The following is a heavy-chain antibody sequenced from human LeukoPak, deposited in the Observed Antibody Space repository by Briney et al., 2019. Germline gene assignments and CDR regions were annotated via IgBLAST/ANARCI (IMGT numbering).Heavy chain of an antibody. V-gene: IGHV3-7*01. J-gene: IGHJ3*02. CDR2: IKQDGSEK. CDR1: GFTFSSHW. CDR3: ARDGQYCSSTSCLELNDAFDI. D-gene: IGHD2-2*01. Sequence: GGSLRLSCAASGFTFSSHWMSWVRQAPGKGLEWVANIKQDGSEKYYVDSVKGRFTISRDNAKNSLYLQMNSLRAEDTAVYHCARDGQYCSSTSCLELNDAFDIWGQGTMVTVSS.